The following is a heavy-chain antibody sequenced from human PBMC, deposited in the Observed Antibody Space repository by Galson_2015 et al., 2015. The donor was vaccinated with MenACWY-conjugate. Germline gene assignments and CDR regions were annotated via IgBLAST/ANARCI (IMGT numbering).Heavy chain of an antibody. CDR2: INHSGST. CDR1: GGSFSGYY. CDR3: ARGDIVVVPAPNIAVADYFDY. J-gene: IGHJ4*02. Sequence: LSLTCAVSGGSFSGYYWSWIPQPPGKGLEWIGEINHSGSTNYNPSLKSRVTISVDTSKNQFSLKLSSVTAADTAVYYCARGDIVVVPAPNIAVADYFDYWGQGTLVTVSS. D-gene: IGHD2-2*01. V-gene: IGHV4-34*01.